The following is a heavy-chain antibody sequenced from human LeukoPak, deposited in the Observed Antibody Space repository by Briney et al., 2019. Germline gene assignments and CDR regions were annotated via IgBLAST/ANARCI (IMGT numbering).Heavy chain of an antibody. V-gene: IGHV1-24*01. Sequence: VKVSCKLSGNSLRELPIQWVRQAGGKGLEWMAGFDPENAEIVYAQKFQGRVTMTEDTSTNTAYMELTSLTSDDTALYYCATRGSDFWSGFDYWGQGTQVTVSS. CDR1: GNSLRELP. CDR3: ATRGSDFWSGFDY. J-gene: IGHJ4*02. D-gene: IGHD3-3*01. CDR2: FDPENAEI.